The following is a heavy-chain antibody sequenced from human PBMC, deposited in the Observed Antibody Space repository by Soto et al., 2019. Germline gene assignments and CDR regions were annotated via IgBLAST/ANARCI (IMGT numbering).Heavy chain of an antibody. J-gene: IGHJ3*02. Sequence: EVQLVESGGGLVQPGGSLRLSCAASGFTVSSNYMSWVRQAPGKGLEWVSVIYSGGSTYYADSVKGRFTISRHNSKNTLYLQMNSLRAEDTAVYYCARDRGGVADHDAFDIWGQGTMVTVSS. CDR1: GFTVSSNY. CDR3: ARDRGGVADHDAFDI. D-gene: IGHD3-10*01. V-gene: IGHV3-53*04. CDR2: IYSGGST.